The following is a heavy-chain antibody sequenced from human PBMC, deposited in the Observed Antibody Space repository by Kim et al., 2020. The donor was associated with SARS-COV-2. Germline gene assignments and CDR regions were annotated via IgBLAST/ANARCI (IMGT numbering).Heavy chain of an antibody. Sequence: QAPGTGLEWMGWFNTYTGNPTYVQGFTGLFVFSLDTSVSTAYLQISNLKTDDTAVYYCARGGHVKFDTWGQGILVTVSS. V-gene: IGHV7-4-1*02. J-gene: IGHJ5*02. D-gene: IGHD3-16*01. CDR3: ARGGHVKFDT. CDR2: FNTYTGNP.